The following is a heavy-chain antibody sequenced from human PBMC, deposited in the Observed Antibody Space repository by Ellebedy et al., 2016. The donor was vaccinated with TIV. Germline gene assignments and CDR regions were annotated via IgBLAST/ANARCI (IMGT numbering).Heavy chain of an antibody. CDR2: ISPYNGYA. D-gene: IGHD4-23*01. CDR3: ARGHYGGNRAFDI. V-gene: IGHV1-18*01. CDR1: GYTFSTQG. Sequence: ASVKVSCKTSGYTFSTQGISWVRQAPGQGLEWMGWISPYNGYAGYAQRFRDRVTMTADTSTGTAYMELNSLRSDDTAVYYCARGHYGGNRAFDIWGQGTMVTVSS. J-gene: IGHJ3*02.